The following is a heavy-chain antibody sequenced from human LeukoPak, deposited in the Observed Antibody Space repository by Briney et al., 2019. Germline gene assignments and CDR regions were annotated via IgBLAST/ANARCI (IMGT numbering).Heavy chain of an antibody. CDR2: INPNSGGT. Sequence: GASVTVSCKASGYTFTGYYMHWVRQAPGQGLEWMGWINPNSGGTNYAQKFQGRVTMTRDTSISTAYMELSRLRSDDTAVYYCARVDRASYYYDSSGPNNWFDPWGQGTLVTVSS. CDR1: GYTFTGYY. D-gene: IGHD3-22*01. CDR3: ARVDRASYYYDSSGPNNWFDP. J-gene: IGHJ5*02. V-gene: IGHV1-2*02.